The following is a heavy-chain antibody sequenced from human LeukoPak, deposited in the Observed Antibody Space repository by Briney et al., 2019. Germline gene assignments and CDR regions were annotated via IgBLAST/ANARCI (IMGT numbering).Heavy chain of an antibody. J-gene: IGHJ4*02. CDR3: ARQLGGDTDDY. V-gene: IGHV4-39*01. D-gene: IGHD3-16*01. Sequence: SSETLSLTCTVSGGSISSSSNYWGWIRQPPGKGLEWIGSIYYSGSTYYNPSLKSRVTISVDTSKNQFSLKLSSVTAADTAVFYCARQLGGDTDDYWGQGTLVTVSS. CDR1: GGSISSSSNY. CDR2: IYYSGST.